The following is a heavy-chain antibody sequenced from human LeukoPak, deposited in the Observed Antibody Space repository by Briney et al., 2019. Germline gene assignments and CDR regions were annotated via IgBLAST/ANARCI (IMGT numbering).Heavy chain of an antibody. Sequence: GRSLRLSCAASGFTFSSYAMHWVRQAPGKGLEWEAVISYDGSNKYYADSVKGRFTISRDNSKNTLYLQMNSLRAEDTAVYYCARDGSGSYYVNRYFDYWGQGTLVTVSS. CDR1: GFTFSSYA. CDR3: ARDGSGSYYVNRYFDY. D-gene: IGHD3-10*01. J-gene: IGHJ4*02. CDR2: ISYDGSNK. V-gene: IGHV3-30-3*01.